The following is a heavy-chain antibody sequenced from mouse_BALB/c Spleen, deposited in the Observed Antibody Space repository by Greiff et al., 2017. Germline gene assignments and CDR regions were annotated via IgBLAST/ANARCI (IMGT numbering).Heavy chain of an antibody. CDR1: GFTFSNYW. J-gene: IGHJ2*01. CDR2: IRLKSNNYAT. D-gene: IGHD4-1*02. Sequence: EVKLQESGGGLVQPGGSMKLSCVASGFTFSNYWMNWVRQSPEKGLEWVAEIRLKSNNYATHYAESVKGRFTISRDDSKSSVYLQMNNLRAEDTGIYYCTLNWFSYFDYWGQGTTLTVSS. CDR3: TLNWFSYFDY. V-gene: IGHV6-6*02.